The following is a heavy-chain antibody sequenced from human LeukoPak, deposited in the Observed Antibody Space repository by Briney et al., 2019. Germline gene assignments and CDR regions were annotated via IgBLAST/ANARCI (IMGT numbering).Heavy chain of an antibody. CDR3: ARSKDY. V-gene: IGHV4-39*01. CDR1: GGSISSSSYY. Sequence: SETLSLTCTVSGGSISSSSYYWGWIRQPPGKGLEWIGSIYYSGSTYYNPSLKSRVTISVDTSKNQFSPKPSSVTAADTAVYYCARSKDYWGQGTLVTVSS. CDR2: IYYSGST. J-gene: IGHJ4*02.